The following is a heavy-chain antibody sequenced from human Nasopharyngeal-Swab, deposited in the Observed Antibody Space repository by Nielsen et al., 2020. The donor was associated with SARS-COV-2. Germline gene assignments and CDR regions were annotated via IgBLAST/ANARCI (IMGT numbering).Heavy chain of an antibody. Sequence: ETLSLTCAASGFTFSSYWMSWVRQAPGKGLEWVANIKQDGSEKYYVDSVKGRFTISRDNAKNSLYLQMNSLRAEDTAVYYCARVHLVIVPATFDYWGQGTLVTVSS. CDR1: GFTFSSYW. D-gene: IGHD2-2*01. CDR2: IKQDGSEK. V-gene: IGHV3-7*01. J-gene: IGHJ4*02. CDR3: ARVHLVIVPATFDY.